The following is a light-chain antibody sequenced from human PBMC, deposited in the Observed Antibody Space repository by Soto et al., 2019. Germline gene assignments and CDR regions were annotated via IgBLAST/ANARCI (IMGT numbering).Light chain of an antibody. J-gene: IGLJ1*01. CDR3: CSYAGSSTYV. V-gene: IGLV2-23*01. Sequence: QSALTQPASVSGSPGQSITISCTGTSGDVGTYNLVSWYQQLPGKAPKLMLYKGTKRPSGVSIRFSGSKSGNTASLTISGLLAEDEADYYCCSYAGSSTYVFGTGTKVTVL. CDR2: KGT. CDR1: SGDVGTYNL.